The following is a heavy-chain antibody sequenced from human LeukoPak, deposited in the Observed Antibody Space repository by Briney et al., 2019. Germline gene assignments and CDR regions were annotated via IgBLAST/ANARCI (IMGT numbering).Heavy chain of an antibody. Sequence: SETLSLTCAVYGGSFSGYYWNWIRQPPGKGLEWIGYFHNSGTSTYNPSLKSRVTISADTSKNQFSLKLNSLTTADTAVYYCTRGAGWLIDYWGQGILVTVSS. CDR1: GGSFSGYY. J-gene: IGHJ4*02. V-gene: IGHV4-59*01. CDR2: FHNSGTS. CDR3: TRGAGWLIDY. D-gene: IGHD3-16*01.